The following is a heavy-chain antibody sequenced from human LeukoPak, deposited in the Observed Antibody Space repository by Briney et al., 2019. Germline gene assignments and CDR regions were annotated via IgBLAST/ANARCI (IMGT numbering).Heavy chain of an antibody. D-gene: IGHD3-16*01. CDR3: ARGGGLDV. CDR1: GFTFSSYA. V-gene: IGHV3-23*01. Sequence: HPGGSLRLSCAASGFTFSSYAMSWVRQAPGKGLEWVSAISGSGGSTYYADSVKGRFTISRDDAKNSLYLQMSNLRAEDTAVYFCARGGGLDVWGQGATVTVSS. CDR2: ISGSGGST. J-gene: IGHJ6*02.